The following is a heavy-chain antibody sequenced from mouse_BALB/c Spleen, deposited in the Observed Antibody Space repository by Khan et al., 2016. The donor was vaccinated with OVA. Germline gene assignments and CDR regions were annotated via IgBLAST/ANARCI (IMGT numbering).Heavy chain of an antibody. CDR1: GYSITSGYG. CDR2: ISYSGST. J-gene: IGHJ2*01. V-gene: IGHV3-2*02. CDR3: SRTARIKY. Sequence: EVQLQESGPGLVKPSQSLSLTCTVTGYSITSGYGWNWIRQFPGNKLEWMGYISYSGSTNYNPSHKSRIHIPRDTSNNQFFRQLTAVTTEDTATYYCSRTARIKYWGQGTTLTVSS. D-gene: IGHD1-2*01.